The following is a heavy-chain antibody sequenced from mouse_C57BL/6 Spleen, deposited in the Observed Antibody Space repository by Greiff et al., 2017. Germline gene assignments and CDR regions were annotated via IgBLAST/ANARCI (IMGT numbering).Heavy chain of an antibody. D-gene: IGHD2-1*01. J-gene: IGHJ4*01. V-gene: IGHV5-4*03. CDR2: ISDGGSYT. CDR1: GFTFSSYA. Sequence: EVMLVESGGGLVKPGGSLKLSCAASGFTFSSYAMSWVRQTPEKRLEWVATISDGGSYTYYPDNVKGRFTISRDNAKNNLYLQMSHLKSEDTAMYYCARRDYYGAMDYWGQGTSVTVSS. CDR3: ARRDYYGAMDY.